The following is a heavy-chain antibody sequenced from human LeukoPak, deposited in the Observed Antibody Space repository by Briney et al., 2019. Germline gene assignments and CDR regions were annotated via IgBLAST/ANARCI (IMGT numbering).Heavy chain of an antibody. CDR2: INHSGST. CDR1: GGSFSGYY. Sequence: ASETLSLTCAVYGGSFSGYYWSWIRQPPGKGLEWIGEINHSGSTNYNPSLKSRVTISVDTSKNQFSLKLTSVTAAGTAVYYCARWPTTQGTFDIWGQGTMVTVSS. D-gene: IGHD1-1*01. V-gene: IGHV4-34*01. CDR3: ARWPTTQGTFDI. J-gene: IGHJ3*02.